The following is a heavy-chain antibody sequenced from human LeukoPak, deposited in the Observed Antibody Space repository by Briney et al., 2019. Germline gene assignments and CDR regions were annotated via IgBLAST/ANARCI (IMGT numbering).Heavy chain of an antibody. CDR1: GFTLSSHW. CDR3: ARWEIRGTAHQLDY. Sequence: GGSLRLSCAASGFTLSSHWMTWVRQAPGKGLEWVANIKQDGSQKYYVDSVKGRFTVSRDNAKNSMYLQMNSLRAEDTAVYYCARWEIRGTAHQLDYWGQGTLVTVSS. V-gene: IGHV3-7*01. CDR2: IKQDGSQK. D-gene: IGHD1-7*01. J-gene: IGHJ4*02.